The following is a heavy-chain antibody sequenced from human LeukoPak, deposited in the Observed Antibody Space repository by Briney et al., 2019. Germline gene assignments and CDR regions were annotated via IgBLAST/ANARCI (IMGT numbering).Heavy chain of an antibody. Sequence: SQALSLTCTVSGGSISSGGYDWSWIRQHPGKGLEGIGYIYYSGNTYYNPSLKSRVTISVDTSKNQLSRNVSSVTAADTAVYYCARGYCTSSRCFARHWFDPWGQGTLVTVSS. CDR3: ARGYCTSSRCFARHWFDP. CDR2: IYYSGNT. D-gene: IGHD2-2*01. J-gene: IGHJ5*02. V-gene: IGHV4-31*03. CDR1: GGSISSGGYD.